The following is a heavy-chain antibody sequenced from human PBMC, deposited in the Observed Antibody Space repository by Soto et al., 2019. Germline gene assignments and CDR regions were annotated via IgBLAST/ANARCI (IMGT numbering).Heavy chain of an antibody. D-gene: IGHD4-4*01. V-gene: IGHV1-2*02. CDR1: GYPFSDNQ. CDR3: ARKHSLDYIRWGLDP. CDR2: INPKSDDT. J-gene: IGHJ5*02. Sequence: VASVKVSCKASGYPFSDNQIHWLRRAPGQGLEWMGRINPKSDDTNYAQKFQGRVTMTRDTSIDTAYLELTGLTSDDTATYYCARKHSLDYIRWGLDPWGQGTLVTRLL.